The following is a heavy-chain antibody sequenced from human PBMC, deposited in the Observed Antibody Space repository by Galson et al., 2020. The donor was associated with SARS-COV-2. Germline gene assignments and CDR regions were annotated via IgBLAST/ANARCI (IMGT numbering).Heavy chain of an antibody. Sequence: GESLKISCKASGYTFTGYYMHWVRQAPGQGLEWMGWINPNSGGTNYAQKFQGRVTMTRDTSISTAYMELSRLRSDDTAVYYCARAGGITIFGVVHSYYYYMDVWGKGTTVTVSS. V-gene: IGHV1-2*02. D-gene: IGHD3-3*01. CDR3: ARAGGITIFGVVHSYYYYMDV. CDR2: INPNSGGT. CDR1: GYTFTGYY. J-gene: IGHJ6*03.